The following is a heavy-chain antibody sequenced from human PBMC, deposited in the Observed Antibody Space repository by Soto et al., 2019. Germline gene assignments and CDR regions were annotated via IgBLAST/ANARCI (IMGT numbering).Heavy chain of an antibody. V-gene: IGHV1-69*13. J-gene: IGHJ4*02. D-gene: IGHD6-19*01. CDR3: ARPIYRSAWYSFVY. CDR2: IIPIFGTA. CDR1: GGTFSNYA. Sequence: SSVKAYCKASGGTFSNYAISWVRPAPGQGLEWRGGIIPIFGTANYAQKFQGRVTITADESTSTDYMELSSLRSEDTAVYYCARPIYRSAWYSFVYTDQTTLGTGSS.